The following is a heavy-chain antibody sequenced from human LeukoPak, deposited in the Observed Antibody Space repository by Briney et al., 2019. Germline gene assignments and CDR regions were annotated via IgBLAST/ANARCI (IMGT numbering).Heavy chain of an antibody. CDR1: GFTFSSHS. J-gene: IGHJ3*01. CDR3: AREDDSWGPNNLDL. D-gene: IGHD7-27*01. CDR2: IDTSSSTM. Sequence: GGSLRLSCAASGFTFSSHSMNWVRQAPGKGLEWISYIDTSSSTMYYADSVMGRFTISRDNAKESLYLQMNSLRDEDTAVYYCAREDDSWGPNNLDLWGQGTMVTVS. V-gene: IGHV3-48*02.